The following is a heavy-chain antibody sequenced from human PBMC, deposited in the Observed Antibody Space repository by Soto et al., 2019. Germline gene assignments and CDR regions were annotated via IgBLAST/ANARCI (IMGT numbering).Heavy chain of an antibody. CDR2: MNPNSGNT. D-gene: IGHD2-2*01. CDR1: GYTFTSYD. V-gene: IGHV1-8*01. CDR3: TYKLHKAGWFDP. J-gene: IGHJ5*02. Sequence: GASVKVSCKASGYTFTSYDINWVRQATGQGLEWMGWMNPNSGNTGYAQKFQGRVTMTRNTSISTAYMELSSLRSEDTAVYYCTYKLHKAGWFDPWGQGTLVTVSS.